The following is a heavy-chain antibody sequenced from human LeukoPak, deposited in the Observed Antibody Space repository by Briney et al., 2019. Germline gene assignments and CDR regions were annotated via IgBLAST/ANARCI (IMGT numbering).Heavy chain of an antibody. Sequence: PSDPLSLPCAVCGRPLCGYQWRWIPPPPGKGVEWIGEINHSGSTNYNPSLKSRVTISVDTSKNQYALKLSSVAAADTAGYYCARGGRGKTGTKTRALVIWGQRTMVTVST. J-gene: IGHJ3*02. CDR3: ARGGRGKTGTKTRALVI. CDR1: GRPLCGYQ. D-gene: IGHD1-1*01. V-gene: IGHV4-34*01. CDR2: INHSGST.